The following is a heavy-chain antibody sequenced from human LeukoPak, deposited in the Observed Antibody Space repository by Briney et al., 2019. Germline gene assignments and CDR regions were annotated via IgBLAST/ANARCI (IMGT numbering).Heavy chain of an antibody. CDR3: AKDLVAYCGGDCYSPTFDI. CDR2: ISSSSIYI. D-gene: IGHD2-21*01. V-gene: IGHV3-21*01. Sequence: GGSLRLSCAASGFTFSSYDMNWVRQAPGKGLEWVSSISSSSIYIYYADSVKGRVTISRDNAKNSLYLQMNSLRAEDTAVYYCAKDLVAYCGGDCYSPTFDIWGQGTMVTVSS. J-gene: IGHJ3*02. CDR1: GFTFSSYD.